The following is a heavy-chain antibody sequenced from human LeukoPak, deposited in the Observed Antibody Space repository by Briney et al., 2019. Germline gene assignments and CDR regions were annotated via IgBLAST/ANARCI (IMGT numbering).Heavy chain of an antibody. CDR1: GGSISSYY. V-gene: IGHV4-39*01. CDR3: ARGTPRGYYDFWSGYYGSGTNYFDY. CDR2: IYYSGST. D-gene: IGHD3-3*01. Sequence: SETLSLTCTVSGGSISSYYWGWIRQPPGKGLEWIGSIYYSGSTYYNPSLKSRATISVDTSKNQFSLKLSSVTAADTAVYYCARGTPRGYYDFWSGYYGSGTNYFDYWGQGTLVTVSS. J-gene: IGHJ4*02.